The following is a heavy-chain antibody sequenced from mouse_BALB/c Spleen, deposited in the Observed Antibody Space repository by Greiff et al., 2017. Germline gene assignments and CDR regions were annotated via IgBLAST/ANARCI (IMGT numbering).Heavy chain of an antibody. J-gene: IGHJ3*01. CDR1: GYNFTSYW. CDR2: IYPGSGST. V-gene: IGHV1-55*01. D-gene: IGHD2-10*01. CDR3: ARAYYGNYWFAY. Sequence: QVQLQQPGAELVKPGTSVKLSCKASGYNFTSYWINWVKLRPGQGLEWIGDIYPGSGSTNYNEKFNSKATLTVDTSSSTAYMQLSSLASEDSALYYCARAYYGNYWFAYWGQGTLVTVSA.